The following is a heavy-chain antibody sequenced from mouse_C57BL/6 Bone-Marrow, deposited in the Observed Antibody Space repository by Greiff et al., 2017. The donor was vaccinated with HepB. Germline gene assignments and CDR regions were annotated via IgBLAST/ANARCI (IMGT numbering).Heavy chain of an antibody. CDR2: ISDGGSYT. CDR1: GFTFSSYA. V-gene: IGHV5-4*03. CDR3: ARGGGYYVYWYFGV. D-gene: IGHD2-3*01. Sequence: EVKVVESGGGLVKPGGSLKLSCAASGFTFSSYAMSWVRQTPEKRLEWVATISDGGSYTYYPDNVKGRFTISRDNSKNNLYLQMSHLKSEDTAMYYCARGGGYYVYWYFGVWGTGTTVTVSS. J-gene: IGHJ1*03.